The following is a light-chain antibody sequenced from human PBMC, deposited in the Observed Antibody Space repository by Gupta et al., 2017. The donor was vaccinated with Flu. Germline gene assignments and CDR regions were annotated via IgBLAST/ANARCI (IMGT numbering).Light chain of an antibody. Sequence: GGRVTITCRASQSISTWVAWHQQKPGKAPKVLIYKASSLQRGVPSRFSGSGSGTEFTLSISSLQPDDFATYYCQQYNSYPYTFGQGTKVEI. CDR2: KAS. CDR3: QQYNSYPYT. J-gene: IGKJ2*01. CDR1: QSISTW. V-gene: IGKV1-5*03.